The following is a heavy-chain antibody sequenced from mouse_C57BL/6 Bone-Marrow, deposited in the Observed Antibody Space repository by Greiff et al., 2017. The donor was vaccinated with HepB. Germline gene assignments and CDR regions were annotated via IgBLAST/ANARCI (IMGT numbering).Heavy chain of an antibody. CDR2: INPSTGGT. V-gene: IGHV1-42*01. CDR3: AGPYGSIYWYFDV. D-gene: IGHD1-1*01. Sequence: EVQLQQSGPELVKPGASVKISCKASGYSFTGYYMNWVKQSPEKSLEWIGEINPSTGGTTYNQKFKAKATLTVDKSSSTAYMQLKSLTSEDSAVYYCAGPYGSIYWYFDVWGTGTTVTVAS. CDR1: GYSFTGYY. J-gene: IGHJ1*03.